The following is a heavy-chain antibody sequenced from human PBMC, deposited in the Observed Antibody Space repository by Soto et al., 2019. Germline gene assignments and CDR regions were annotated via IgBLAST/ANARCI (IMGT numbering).Heavy chain of an antibody. D-gene: IGHD3-3*01. V-gene: IGHV4-59*01. CDR2: IYYSGST. CDR1: GGSISSYY. CDR3: ARDNHDFWSGYYSWFAP. Sequence: SETLSLTCTVSGGSISSYYWSWIRQPPGKGLEWIGYIYYSGSTNYNPSLKSRVTISVDTSKNQFSLKLSSVTAADTAVYYCARDNHDFWSGYYSWFAPWGQGTLVTVSS. J-gene: IGHJ5*02.